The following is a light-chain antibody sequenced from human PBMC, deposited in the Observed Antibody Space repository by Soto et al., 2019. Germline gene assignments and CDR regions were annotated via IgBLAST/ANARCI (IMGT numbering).Light chain of an antibody. CDR3: QQYDNLPLT. J-gene: IGKJ3*01. Sequence: LQVTQSPSSLSASVGDRVTITCQASQDIDRYLLWYQQKPGKAPKLLIYDASILETGVPSRFSGSGSGTHFTFTISGLQPEDFATYYCQQYDNLPLTFGLGTKVDFK. CDR2: DAS. V-gene: IGKV1-33*01. CDR1: QDIDRY.